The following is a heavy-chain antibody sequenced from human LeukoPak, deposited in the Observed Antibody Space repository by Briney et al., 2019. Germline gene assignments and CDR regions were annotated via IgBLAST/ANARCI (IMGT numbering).Heavy chain of an antibody. CDR2: IYYTGNT. CDR1: GGSMNNYY. D-gene: IGHD1-1*01. CDR3: ARRTRATTGGDYFDY. V-gene: IGHV4-59*08. Sequence: PSETLSLTCTVSGGSMNNYYWTWIRQPPGKGLEWIGYIYYTGNTNYSPSLKSRVTMSADTSKNQSSLKLNSVTAADTAVYYCARRTRATTGGDYFDYWGQGTLVTVSS. J-gene: IGHJ4*02.